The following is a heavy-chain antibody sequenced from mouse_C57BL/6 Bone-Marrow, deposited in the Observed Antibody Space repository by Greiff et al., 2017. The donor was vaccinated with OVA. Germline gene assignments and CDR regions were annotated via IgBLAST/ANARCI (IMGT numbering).Heavy chain of an antibody. V-gene: IGHV1-50*01. CDR2: IDPSDSYT. Sequence: QVQLQQPGAELVKPGASVKLSCKASGYTFTSYWMQWVKQRPGQGLEWIGEIDPSDSYTNYNQKFKGKATFTVDTSSSTAYMQLSSLTSEDSAVYYCARSNYFDYWGQGTTLTVSS. J-gene: IGHJ2*01. D-gene: IGHD1-1*01. CDR1: GYTFTSYW. CDR3: ARSNYFDY.